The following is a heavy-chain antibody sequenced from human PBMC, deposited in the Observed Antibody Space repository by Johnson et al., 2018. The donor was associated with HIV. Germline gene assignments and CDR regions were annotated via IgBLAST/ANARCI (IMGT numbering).Heavy chain of an antibody. D-gene: IGHD3-22*01. V-gene: IGHV3-20*04. CDR3: ARDLAMIVVAYAFDI. CDR1: GFTFDDYG. CDR2: INWSGGRP. Sequence: VQLVESGGGVVRPGGSLRLSCEASGFTFDDYGMSWVRQAPGRGLGWVSCINWSGGRPGYAASVKGRLPISRDNSKKPLYLQMNSLRAEDTAVYYCARDLAMIVVAYAFDIWGQGTMVTVSS. J-gene: IGHJ3*02.